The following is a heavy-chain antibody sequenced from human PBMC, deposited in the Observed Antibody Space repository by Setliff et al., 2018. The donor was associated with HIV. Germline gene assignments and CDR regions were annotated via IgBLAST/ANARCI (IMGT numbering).Heavy chain of an antibody. CDR2: IYTSRGT. V-gene: IGHV4-4*09. D-gene: IGHD2-21*02. CDR1: GGSISGYH. CDR3: ARSSRVNCGGDCYLFDY. Sequence: SETLSLTCTVSGGSISGYHWNWLRQTPGKGLEWIGYIYTSRGTNYNHSLRTRVIISVDTSSQFSLILTSVTAADTAVYYCARSSRVNCGGDCYLFDYWGQGTPVTVSS. J-gene: IGHJ4*02.